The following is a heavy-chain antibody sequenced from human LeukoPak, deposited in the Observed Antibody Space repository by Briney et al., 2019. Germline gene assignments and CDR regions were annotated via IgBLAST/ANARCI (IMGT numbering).Heavy chain of an antibody. CDR1: GGSISSPNW. J-gene: IGHJ3*02. D-gene: IGHD1-26*01. CDR2: IYRSGST. CDR3: ARVRYSGSYYGHDAFDI. V-gene: IGHV4-4*02. Sequence: SETPSLTCAVSGGSISSPNWWTWVRQPPGKGLEWIGEIYRSGSTNYNPSLKSRVTMSVDKSKNQLSLKMTSVTAADTAVYYCARVRYSGSYYGHDAFDIWGQGTMVTVSS.